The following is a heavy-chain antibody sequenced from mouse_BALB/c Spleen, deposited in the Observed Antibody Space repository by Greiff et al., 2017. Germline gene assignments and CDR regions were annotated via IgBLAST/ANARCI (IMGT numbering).Heavy chain of an antibody. CDR3: ARDYGSSYGYFDY. Sequence: VQLQQSGPELVKPGASVKISCKASGYAFSSSWMNWVKQRPGQGLEWIGRIYPGDGDTNYNGKFKGKATLTADKSSSTAYMQLSSLTSVDSAVYFCARDYGSSYGYFDYWGQGTTLTVSS. V-gene: IGHV1-82*01. CDR2: IYPGDGDT. D-gene: IGHD1-1*01. J-gene: IGHJ2*01. CDR1: GYAFSSSW.